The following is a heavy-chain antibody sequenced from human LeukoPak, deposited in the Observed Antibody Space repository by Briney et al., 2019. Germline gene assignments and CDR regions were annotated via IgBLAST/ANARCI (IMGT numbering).Heavy chain of an antibody. D-gene: IGHD6-13*01. V-gene: IGHV3-33*01. J-gene: IGHJ4*02. CDR3: VSAAGDFDN. CDR2: IWYDGSNK. CDR1: GLIFSSYG. Sequence: GRSLRLSCAASGLIFSSYGMHWVRQAPGKGLEWVAVIWYDGSNKYYADSVRGRFTISRVKSKNTLDLQMNNLRVENTALYYCVSAAGDFDNWGQGTLVTVSS.